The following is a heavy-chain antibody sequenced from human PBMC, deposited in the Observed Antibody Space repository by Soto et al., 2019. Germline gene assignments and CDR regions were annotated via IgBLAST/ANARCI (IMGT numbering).Heavy chain of an antibody. CDR3: ARDLGYCSGGSCFFYYYGMDV. CDR2: ISSSGSTI. Sequence: PGGSLRLSCAASGFTLSSYEMNWVRQAPGKGLEWVSYISSSGSTIYYADSVKGRFTISRDNAKNSLYLQMNSLRAEDTAVYYCARDLGYCSGGSCFFYYYGMDVWGQGTTVTVSS. CDR1: GFTLSSYE. J-gene: IGHJ6*02. V-gene: IGHV3-48*03. D-gene: IGHD2-15*01.